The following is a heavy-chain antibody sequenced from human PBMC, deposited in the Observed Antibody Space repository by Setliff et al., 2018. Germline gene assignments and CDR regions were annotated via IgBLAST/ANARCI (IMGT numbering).Heavy chain of an antibody. Sequence: SETLSLTCAVSGGSISSGDYSWSWIRQPPGKGLEWIGYIYHSGSTYYNPSLESRVTMSVDRSKNQFSLKLSSVTAADTAVYYCARGTTGAFDIWGQGTMVTVSS. V-gene: IGHV4-30-2*01. CDR3: ARGTTGAFDI. J-gene: IGHJ3*02. D-gene: IGHD1-1*01. CDR2: IYHSGST. CDR1: GGSISSGDYS.